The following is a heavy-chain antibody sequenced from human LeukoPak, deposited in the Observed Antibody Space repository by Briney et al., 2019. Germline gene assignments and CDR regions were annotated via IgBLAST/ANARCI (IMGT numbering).Heavy chain of an antibody. V-gene: IGHV4-61*02. J-gene: IGHJ6*03. Sequence: SQTLSLTCTVSGDSIGSGDEYWSWIRLPAGKGLEWIGRVYTTGTTKYNPSLKSRVTISVDTSKNQFSLELSSVTAADTAVYYCARGGLEYSSSRGYYYYYYYMDVWGKGTTVTVSS. CDR2: VYTTGTT. CDR3: ARGGLEYSSSRGYYYYYYYMDV. D-gene: IGHD6-6*01. CDR1: GDSIGSGDEY.